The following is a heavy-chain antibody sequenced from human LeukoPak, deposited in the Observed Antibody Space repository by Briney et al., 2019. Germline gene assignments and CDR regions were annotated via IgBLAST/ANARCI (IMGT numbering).Heavy chain of an antibody. V-gene: IGHV4-39*01. CDR1: GGSFSSGGYY. J-gene: IGHJ6*03. CDR3: PRHVGYYYNYMDV. Sequence: SETLSLTCTESGGSFSSGGYYWGRIRQPPGKGLVWIATMYCGSTYYNQSLKSPVTISVDTSNNQFSLKLTSVTAAHTAVYYCPRHVGYYYNYMDVWGKGTTVTVS. CDR2: MYCGST. D-gene: IGHD3-3*01.